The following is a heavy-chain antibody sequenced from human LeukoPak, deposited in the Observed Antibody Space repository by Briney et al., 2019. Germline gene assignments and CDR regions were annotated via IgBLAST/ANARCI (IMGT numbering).Heavy chain of an antibody. CDR2: ISSSGSTI. V-gene: IGHV3-11*01. D-gene: IGHD2-15*01. J-gene: IGHJ6*02. Sequence: GGSLRLSSAASGFTFSDYYMSWNRQAPGKGMEWVSYISSSGSTIYYADSVKGRFTISRDNAKNSLYLQMNSLRAEDTAVYYCARMLLPYSYYYYGMDVWGQGTTVTVSS. CDR1: GFTFSDYY. CDR3: ARMLLPYSYYYYGMDV.